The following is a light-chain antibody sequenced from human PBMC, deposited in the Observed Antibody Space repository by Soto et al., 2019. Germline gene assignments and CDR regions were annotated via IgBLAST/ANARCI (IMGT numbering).Light chain of an antibody. J-gene: IGKJ1*01. CDR2: KAS. Sequence: DIQMTQSPSTLSASVGDRVTITCRASQSISSWLAWYQQKPGKAPKLLIYKASSLESGVPSRFSGSGSWTEFPLTISSLQPDYFATYYCQQYNSYSPTFGQRTKVEIK. V-gene: IGKV1-5*03. CDR3: QQYNSYSPT. CDR1: QSISSW.